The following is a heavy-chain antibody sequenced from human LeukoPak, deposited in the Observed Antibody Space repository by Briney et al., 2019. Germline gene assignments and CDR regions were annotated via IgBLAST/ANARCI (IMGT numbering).Heavy chain of an antibody. J-gene: IGHJ4*02. CDR1: GFTFSSYS. V-gene: IGHV3-21*04. CDR3: AKVWGYSSSWKTSYFDY. D-gene: IGHD6-13*01. Sequence: PGGSLRLSCAASGFTFSSYSMNWVRQAPGKGLEWVSSISSSSSYIYYADSVKGRFTISRDNAKNSLYLQMNSLRAEDTAVYYCAKVWGYSSSWKTSYFDYWGQGTLVTVSS. CDR2: ISSSSSYI.